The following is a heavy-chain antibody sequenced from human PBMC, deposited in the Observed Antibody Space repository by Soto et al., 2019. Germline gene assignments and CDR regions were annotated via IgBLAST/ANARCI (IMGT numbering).Heavy chain of an antibody. V-gene: IGHV4-4*07. D-gene: IGHD3-9*01. Sequence: QVQLQESGPGVVKASETLSLTCTVSGRSMSGYYWSRIRQPAGERLEWIGRIYTSGTTDFNPSLKGRVTMSVDTSKNQFSLKLTSVTAADTALYYCAREDYYDTGYYVVWGQGTQVTVSS. J-gene: IGHJ4*02. CDR1: GRSMSGYY. CDR3: AREDYYDTGYYVV. CDR2: IYTSGTT.